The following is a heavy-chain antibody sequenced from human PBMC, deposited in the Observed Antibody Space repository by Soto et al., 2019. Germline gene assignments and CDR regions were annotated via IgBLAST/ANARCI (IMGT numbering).Heavy chain of an antibody. V-gene: IGHV1-46*01. Sequence: GASVKVSCKASGYTFTSYYMHWVRQAPGQGLEWMGIINPSGGSTSYAQKFQGRVTMTRDTSTSTAYMELSSLRSEDTAVYYCARDQGYSSSWYSAYYGMDVWGQGTTVTVSS. CDR2: INPSGGST. CDR1: GYTFTSYY. J-gene: IGHJ6*02. D-gene: IGHD6-13*01. CDR3: ARDQGYSSSWYSAYYGMDV.